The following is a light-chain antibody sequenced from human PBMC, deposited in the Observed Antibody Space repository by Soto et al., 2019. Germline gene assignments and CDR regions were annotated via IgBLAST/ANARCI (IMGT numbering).Light chain of an antibody. Sequence: ETVLTQSPGTLSLSPGEGATLSCRASQTVSSSFLAWYQQTPGQAPRLLIYAASSRATGIPDRFSGSGSGTDFTLTISRLEPEDFAVYYCQQYGNSPQTFGQGTKVDIK. V-gene: IGKV3-20*01. CDR2: AAS. CDR1: QTVSSSF. J-gene: IGKJ1*01. CDR3: QQYGNSPQT.